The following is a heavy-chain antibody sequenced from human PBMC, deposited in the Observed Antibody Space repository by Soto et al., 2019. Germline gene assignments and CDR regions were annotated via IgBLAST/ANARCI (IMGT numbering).Heavy chain of an antibody. V-gene: IGHV4-59*01. CDR3: ARRWGYAFDY. CDR2: IYYSGST. J-gene: IGHJ4*02. D-gene: IGHD5-18*01. Sequence: ETLSLTCTVSGGSISSYYWSWIRQPPGKGLEWIGYIYYSGSTNYNPSLKSRVTISVDTSKNQFSLKLSSVTAADTAVYYCARRWGYAFDYWGQGTLVTVSS. CDR1: GGSISSYY.